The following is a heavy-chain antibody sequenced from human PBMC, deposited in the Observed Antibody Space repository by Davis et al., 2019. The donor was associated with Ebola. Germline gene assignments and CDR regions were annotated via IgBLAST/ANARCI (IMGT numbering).Heavy chain of an antibody. CDR2: TYYRSKWYN. Sequence: HSQTLSLTCAISGDSVSGKSAAWNWIRQSPSRGLEWLGRTYYRSKWYNGYAVSVKSRITINPDTSKNQFSLQLNSVTPEDTAVYYCAREGSRVDTAMDYGLDYWGQGTLVTVSS. J-gene: IGHJ4*02. CDR1: GDSVSGKSAA. V-gene: IGHV6-1*01. D-gene: IGHD5-18*01. CDR3: AREGSRVDTAMDYGLDY.